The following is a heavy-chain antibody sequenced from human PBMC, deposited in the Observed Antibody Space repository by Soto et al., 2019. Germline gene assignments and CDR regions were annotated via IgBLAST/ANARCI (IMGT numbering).Heavy chain of an antibody. V-gene: IGHV4-34*01. D-gene: IGHD2-8*02. CDR3: ARDKITGLFDY. CDR1: GGSFSGYD. J-gene: IGHJ4*02. CDR2: INHSGSS. Sequence: QVQLQQWGAGLLKPSETLSLTCAVYGGSFSGYDWTWIRQPPGTGLEWIGEINHSGSSNYNPSLKSRATISVDTPQNPYSPKLTSVTAADTAVYYCARDKITGLFDYWGQGTLVTVSS.